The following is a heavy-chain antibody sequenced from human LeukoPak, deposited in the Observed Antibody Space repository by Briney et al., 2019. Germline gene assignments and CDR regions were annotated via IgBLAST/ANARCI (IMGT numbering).Heavy chain of an antibody. D-gene: IGHD3-10*01. CDR2: IYSGGST. Sequence: PGGSLRLSCAASGFTVSSNYMSWVRQAPGKGLEWVSVIYSGGSTYYADSVKGRFTISRDNSKNTLYLQMNSLRVEDTAVYYCARDVVGSVQTPDYFDYWGQGTLVTVSS. J-gene: IGHJ4*02. CDR1: GFTVSSNY. V-gene: IGHV3-66*01. CDR3: ARDVVGSVQTPDYFDY.